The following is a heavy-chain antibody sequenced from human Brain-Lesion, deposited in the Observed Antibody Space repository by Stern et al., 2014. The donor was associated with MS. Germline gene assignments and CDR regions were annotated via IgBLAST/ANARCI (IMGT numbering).Heavy chain of an antibody. J-gene: IGHJ4*02. CDR3: ARTGDDFGDYSLSY. V-gene: IGHV4-39*01. Sequence: VQLVESGPGLVKPSETLSLTCTVSGGSINTNNYYWGWIRQPPGKGLEWIGNIYSSGSPFYSPSLKIQVPMSVDTPKNQFSLNLSSVSAADTAVYYCARTGDDFGDYSLSYWGQGTLVTVSS. CDR1: GGSINTNNYY. D-gene: IGHD4-17*01. CDR2: IYSSGSP.